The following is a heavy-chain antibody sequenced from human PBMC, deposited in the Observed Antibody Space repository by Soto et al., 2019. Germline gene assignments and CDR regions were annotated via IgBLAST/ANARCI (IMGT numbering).Heavy chain of an antibody. V-gene: IGHV3-30-3*02. J-gene: IGHJ4*02. D-gene: IGHD3-3*01. CDR3: MKGMYITTFTPVDY. CDR1: GFDFSNYV. CDR2: MSFDGSAH. Sequence: PVGSLRLSCETSGFDFSNYVFHWVRQPPGRGMEWLALMSFDGSAHSYADSVKGRFTISRDISKSTLYLEIDSLRPEDTAIYYYMKGMYITTFTPVDYWGPAPPVTVS.